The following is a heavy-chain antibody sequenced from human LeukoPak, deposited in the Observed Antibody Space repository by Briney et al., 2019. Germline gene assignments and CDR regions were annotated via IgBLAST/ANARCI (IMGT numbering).Heavy chain of an antibody. J-gene: IGHJ3*02. D-gene: IGHD3-22*01. V-gene: IGHV3-23*01. CDR1: GFTFRVYA. CDR3: AKAKITLIVVANPNSGALDI. CDR2: ISGSGSST. Sequence: GGSLRLSCAASGFTFRVYAMTWVRQAPGKGLEWVSGISGSGSSTYSADSVKGRFTISRDNSNNTLYLQMNSLRAEDTALYYCAKAKITLIVVANPNSGALDIWGQGTMVTVSS.